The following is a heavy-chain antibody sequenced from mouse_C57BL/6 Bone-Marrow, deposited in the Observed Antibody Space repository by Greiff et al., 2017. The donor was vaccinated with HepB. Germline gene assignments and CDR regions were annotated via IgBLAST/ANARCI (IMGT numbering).Heavy chain of an antibody. CDR1: GFSFNTYA. J-gene: IGHJ2*01. D-gene: IGHD1-1*01. CDR3: VSQRHYYYGRGYYFDY. V-gene: IGHV10-1*01. Sequence: EVKLMESGGGLVQPKGSLKLSCAASGFSFNTYAMNWVRPAPGKGLEWVARIRSKSNNYATSYADSVKERFTISRDDSESMLYLQMNNLKTEDSAMYYCVSQRHYYYGRGYYFDYWGQGTTLTVSS. CDR2: IRSKSNNYAT.